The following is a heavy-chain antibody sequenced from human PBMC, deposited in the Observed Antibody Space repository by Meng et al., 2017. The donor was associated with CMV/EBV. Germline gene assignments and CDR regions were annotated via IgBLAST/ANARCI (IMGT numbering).Heavy chain of an antibody. CDR3: ARDRVATTSYYYYGMDV. D-gene: IGHD5-24*01. J-gene: IGHJ6*02. V-gene: IGHV3-74*01. CDR2: INSAGSST. CDR1: GFTFSSYW. Sequence: GGSLRLSCAASGFTFSSYWMHWVRQAPGKGLVWVSRINSAGSSTSYADSVKGRFTISRDNAKNTLYLQMNSLRAEDTAVYYCARDRVATTSYYYYGMDVWGQGTTVTVSS.